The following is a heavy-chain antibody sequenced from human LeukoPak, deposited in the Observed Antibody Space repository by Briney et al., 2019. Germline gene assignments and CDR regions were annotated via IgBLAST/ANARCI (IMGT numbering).Heavy chain of an antibody. CDR3: ARHSSDGELSLHYYYYYMDV. J-gene: IGHJ6*03. CDR2: IYPGDSDT. CDR1: GYSFTSYW. Sequence: GESLKISCKGSGYSFTSYWIGWVRQMPGKGLEWMGIIYPGDSDTRYSPSFQGQVTISADKSISTAYLQWSSLKASDTAMYHCARHSSDGELSLHYYYYYMDVWGKGTTVTVSS. D-gene: IGHD3-16*02. V-gene: IGHV5-51*01.